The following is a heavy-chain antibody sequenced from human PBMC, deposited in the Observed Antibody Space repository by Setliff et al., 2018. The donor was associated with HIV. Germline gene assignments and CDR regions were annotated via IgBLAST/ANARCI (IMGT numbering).Heavy chain of an antibody. CDR2: INPNSGGT. CDR3: ARKSDYYDSSGPLFEYFQH. V-gene: IGHV1-2*02. J-gene: IGHJ1*01. D-gene: IGHD3-22*01. Sequence: ASVKVSCKASGYTFTGYYMHWVRQAPGQGLEWMGWINPNSGGTNYAQKLQGRVTMTRDTSISTAYMELSRLRSDDTAVYYCARKSDYYDSSGPLFEYFQHWGQGTLVTVSS. CDR1: GYTFTGYY.